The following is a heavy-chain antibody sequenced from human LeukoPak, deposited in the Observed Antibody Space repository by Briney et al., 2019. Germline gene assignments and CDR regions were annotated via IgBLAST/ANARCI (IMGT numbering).Heavy chain of an antibody. Sequence: GGPLRLPCAASGFTFSDYYMSWIRQAPGKGLEWISYISSSSSYTNYVDSVKGRFTISRDNAKNSLYLQMNSLRAEDTAVYYCVRAVSVSSYYFDCWGQGTLVTVSS. J-gene: IGHJ4*02. CDR2: ISSSSSYT. V-gene: IGHV3-11*05. CDR1: GFTFSDYY. D-gene: IGHD5/OR15-5a*01. CDR3: VRAVSVSSYYFDC.